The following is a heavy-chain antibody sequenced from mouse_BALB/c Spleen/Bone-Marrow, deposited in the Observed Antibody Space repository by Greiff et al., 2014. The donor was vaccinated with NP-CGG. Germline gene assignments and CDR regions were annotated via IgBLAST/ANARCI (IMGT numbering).Heavy chain of an antibody. CDR3: TRVIYYGYAWFAY. Sequence: DVHLEESGTVLARPGASVKMSCKASGYTFTSYWMHWVKQRPGQGLEWIGAIYPGNSDTSYNQKFKGKAKLTAVTSTSTAYMELSSLTNEDSAVYYCTRVIYYGYAWFAYWGQGTLVTVSA. CDR1: GYTFTSYW. D-gene: IGHD2-2*01. J-gene: IGHJ3*01. V-gene: IGHV1-5*01. CDR2: IYPGNSDT.